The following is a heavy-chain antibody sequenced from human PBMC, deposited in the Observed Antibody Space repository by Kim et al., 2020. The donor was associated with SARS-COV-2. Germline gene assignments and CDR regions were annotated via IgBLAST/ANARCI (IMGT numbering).Heavy chain of an antibody. CDR1: GGTFSSYA. CDR3: AREVDGHNARYFDY. D-gene: IGHD5-12*01. J-gene: IGHJ4*02. CDR2: IIPIFGTA. Sequence: SVKVSCKASGGTFSSYAISWVRQAPGQGLEWMGGIIPIFGTANYAQKFQGRVTITADESTSTAYMELSSLRSEDTAVYYCAREVDGHNARYFDYWGQGTLVTVSS. V-gene: IGHV1-69*13.